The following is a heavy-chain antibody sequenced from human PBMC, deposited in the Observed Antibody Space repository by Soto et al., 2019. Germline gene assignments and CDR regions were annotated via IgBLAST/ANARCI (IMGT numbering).Heavy chain of an antibody. CDR1: GFTFSSYA. CDR2: ISGSGGST. Sequence: GGSLSLSCAASGFTFSSYAMSWFRQAPGKGLEWVSAISGSGGSTYYADSVKGRFTISRDNSKNKLYLQMNSLRAEDTAVYYCAKDSIFPAYLLRFLEWLIWGQGTLVTVSS. V-gene: IGHV3-23*01. D-gene: IGHD3-3*01. CDR3: AKDSIFPAYLLRFLEWLI. J-gene: IGHJ4*02.